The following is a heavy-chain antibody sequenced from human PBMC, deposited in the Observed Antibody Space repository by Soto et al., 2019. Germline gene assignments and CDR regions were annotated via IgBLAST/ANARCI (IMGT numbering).Heavy chain of an antibody. Sequence: QLQLQESGPGLVKPSETLSLTCTVSAGSISRSNYYCGWIRQPPGKGLEWIGSMYSSGNTYSSPSLKSRLTISLHTSKNQFSLKLTSVTAADTAVYYCARQPYDSSGYYYGAWRQGTLVTVSS. J-gene: IGHJ5*02. V-gene: IGHV4-39*01. CDR1: AGSISRSNYY. D-gene: IGHD3-22*01. CDR2: MYSSGNT. CDR3: ARQPYDSSGYYYGA.